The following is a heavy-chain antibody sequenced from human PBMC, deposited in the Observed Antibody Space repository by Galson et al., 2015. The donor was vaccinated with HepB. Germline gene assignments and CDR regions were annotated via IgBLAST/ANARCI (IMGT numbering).Heavy chain of an antibody. J-gene: IGHJ1*01. V-gene: IGHV3-64D*06. Sequence: SLRLSCAASGFTFSNYAMHWVRQAPGKGLEYVSAISSNGGSTYYADSVKGRFTISRDNSKNTLYLQMSSLRAEDTAVYYCVKEEYGSGSFPFQHWGQGTLVTVSS. CDR2: ISSNGGST. D-gene: IGHD3-10*01. CDR1: GFTFSNYA. CDR3: VKEEYGSGSFPFQH.